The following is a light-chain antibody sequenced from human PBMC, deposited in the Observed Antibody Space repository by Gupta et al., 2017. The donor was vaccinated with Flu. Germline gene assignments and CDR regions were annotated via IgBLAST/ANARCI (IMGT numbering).Light chain of an antibody. Sequence: IHITQSPSSLSASVGDRVTITCQASQDISNYFNWYQQKPGKAPKLLIYDASNLETGVPSRFSGSGSGTXFTLTIXSLQPEDVATYYCQQYDSGPLTFGXGTKVEI. V-gene: IGKV1-33*01. CDR1: QDISNY. CDR2: DAS. J-gene: IGKJ4*01. CDR3: QQYDSGPLT.